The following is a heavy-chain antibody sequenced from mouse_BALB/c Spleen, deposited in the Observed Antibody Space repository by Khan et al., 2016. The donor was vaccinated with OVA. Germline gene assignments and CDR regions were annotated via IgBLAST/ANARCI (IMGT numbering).Heavy chain of an antibody. Sequence: EVQLQESGAELGRPGSSVKLFCKTSGSTFTSYGIKWVKQRPGQGLEWIGYIYPGNGYTEYNERFQGKAILTSDTSSSTAYMQLRSLTSEDSAMYFCTHDYYRYYFDYWGQGTILTVSS. D-gene: IGHD2-14*01. CDR1: GSTFTSYG. CDR3: THDYYRYYFDY. CDR2: IYPGNGYT. J-gene: IGHJ2*01. V-gene: IGHV1S134*01.